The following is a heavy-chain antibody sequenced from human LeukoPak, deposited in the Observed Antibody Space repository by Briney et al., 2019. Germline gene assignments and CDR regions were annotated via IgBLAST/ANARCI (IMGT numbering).Heavy chain of an antibody. CDR1: GGPMSSYY. D-gene: IGHD3-10*01. V-gene: IGHV4-59*08. CDR3: AISLQHYGSGSYLDFDY. CDR2: IYYNGKT. Sequence: SETLSLTCTVSGGPMSSYYCSWIRQPPGKGLEWIGYIYYNGKTNYSPSLNSRVTISVDTSRNQFSLKLNSVTAADTAVYYCAISLQHYGSGSYLDFDYWGQGTLVTVSS. J-gene: IGHJ4*02.